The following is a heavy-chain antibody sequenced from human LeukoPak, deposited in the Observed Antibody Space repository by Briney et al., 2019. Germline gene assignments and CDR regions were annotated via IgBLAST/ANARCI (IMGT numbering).Heavy chain of an antibody. CDR3: ARDRSPLGTLDY. CDR1: GLTFSRDW. D-gene: IGHD7-27*01. V-gene: IGHV3-7*01. J-gene: IGHJ4*02. Sequence: GGSLRLSCEASGLTFSRDWMGWVRQAPGKGLEWVANIRQDGGETYYGDSVKGRFIISRDNAKNSLFLQMNRLRAEDTAVYYCARDRSPLGTLDYWGQGTLVTVSS. CDR2: IRQDGGET.